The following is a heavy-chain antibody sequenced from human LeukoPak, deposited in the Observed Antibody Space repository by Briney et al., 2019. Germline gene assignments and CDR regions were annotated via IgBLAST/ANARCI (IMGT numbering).Heavy chain of an antibody. V-gene: IGHV3-66*01. Sequence: GGSLRLSCAASGFTFSSYAMTWVRQAPGKGLEWVSVIYRDGTTYYADSVKGRFTISRDNSKSTLYLQMNSLRAEDTAVYYCARVDIIVVAKAFDIWGRGTMVTVSS. CDR1: GFTFSSYA. CDR2: IYRDGTT. J-gene: IGHJ3*02. D-gene: IGHD2-15*01. CDR3: ARVDIIVVAKAFDI.